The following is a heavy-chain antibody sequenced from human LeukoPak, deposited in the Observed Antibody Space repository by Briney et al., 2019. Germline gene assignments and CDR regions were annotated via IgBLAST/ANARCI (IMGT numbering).Heavy chain of an antibody. CDR3: AKEIHGRDGYPSGMDV. Sequence: GASVKVSCKASGGTFSSYAISWVRQAPGQGLEWMGGIIPIFGTANYAQKFQGRVTITADESTSTAYMELSSLRSEDTAVYYCAKEIHGRDGYPSGMDVWGQGTTVTVSS. CDR2: IIPIFGTA. CDR1: GGTFSSYA. D-gene: IGHD5-24*01. V-gene: IGHV1-69*13. J-gene: IGHJ6*02.